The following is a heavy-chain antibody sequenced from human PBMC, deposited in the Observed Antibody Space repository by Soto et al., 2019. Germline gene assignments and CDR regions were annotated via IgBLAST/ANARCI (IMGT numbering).Heavy chain of an antibody. CDR1: GGTFSSYA. J-gene: IGHJ4*02. CDR2: IIPIFGTA. D-gene: IGHD5-18*01. CDR3: ARGSRGVDKAMGEFDY. Sequence: SVKVSCKASGGTFSSYAISWVRQAPGQGLEWMGGIIPIFGTANYAQKFQGRVTITADKSTSTAYMELSSLRSEDTAVYYCARGSRGVDKAMGEFDYWGQGTLVTVSS. V-gene: IGHV1-69*06.